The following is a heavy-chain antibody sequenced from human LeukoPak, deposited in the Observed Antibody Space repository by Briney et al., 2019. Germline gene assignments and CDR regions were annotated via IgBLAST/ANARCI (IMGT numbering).Heavy chain of an antibody. J-gene: IGHJ4*02. V-gene: IGHV1-18*01. Sequence: GASVKVSCKASGYDFINYGISWVRQAPGHGLEWMGWRSIYNGNTDYKLQGRVTMTTDTSTNTANMEVRSLRSDDTAVYYCARGGPFPSSSSSREYYLDYWGQGTLVTVSS. D-gene: IGHD6-6*01. CDR2: RSIYNGNT. CDR3: ARGGPFPSSSSSREYYLDY. CDR1: GYDFINYG.